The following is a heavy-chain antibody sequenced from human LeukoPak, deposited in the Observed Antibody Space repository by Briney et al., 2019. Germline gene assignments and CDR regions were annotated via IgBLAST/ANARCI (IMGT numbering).Heavy chain of an antibody. D-gene: IGHD3-22*01. CDR1: GYSFTSYW. CDR3: ARQTYYDSSGYYYLNY. CDR2: IYPGDSDT. Sequence: GESLKISCKGSGYSFTSYWIGWVRQMPGKGLEWMGIIYPGDSDTRYSPSFQGQVTISADKSISTAYPQWSSLKASDTAMYYCARQTYYDSSGYYYLNYWGQGTLVTVSS. J-gene: IGHJ4*02. V-gene: IGHV5-51*01.